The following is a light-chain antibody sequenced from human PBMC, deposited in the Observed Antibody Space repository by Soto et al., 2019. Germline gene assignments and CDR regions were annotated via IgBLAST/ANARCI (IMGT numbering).Light chain of an antibody. Sequence: EIVMTQSPATLSVSPGERATLSCRASQSVSSNLAWYQQKPGQAPRLLIYGASTRATGVPARFSGSGSGTELTLTISSLQSEDSAVYSCQQYNSWPPFTFGQGTKVEIK. CDR1: QSVSSN. J-gene: IGKJ2*01. CDR3: QQYNSWPPFT. V-gene: IGKV3-15*01. CDR2: GAS.